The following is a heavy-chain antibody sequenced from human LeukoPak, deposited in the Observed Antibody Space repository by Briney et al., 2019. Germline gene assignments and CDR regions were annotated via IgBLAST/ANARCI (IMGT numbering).Heavy chain of an antibody. V-gene: IGHV4-39*01. CDR1: GGSISSSSYY. CDR3: ARSVRWFDP. Sequence: SETLSLTCTVSGGSISSSSYYWGWIRQPPGKGLEWIGSIYYSGSTNYNPSLKSRVTISVDTSKNQFSLKLSSVTAADTAVYYCARSVRWFDPWGQGTLVTVSS. J-gene: IGHJ5*02. CDR2: IYYSGST. D-gene: IGHD4-17*01.